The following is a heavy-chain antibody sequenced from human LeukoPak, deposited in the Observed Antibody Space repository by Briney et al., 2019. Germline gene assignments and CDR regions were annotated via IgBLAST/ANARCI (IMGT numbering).Heavy chain of an antibody. D-gene: IGHD3-22*01. CDR3: AWGTYYYDSSGVPPFDY. CDR1: GATFSSYA. Sequence: SVKVCCKASGATFSSYAISWVRQAPGQGLEWIGRIIPILGIANYAEKFQGRVTITADKSTSTAYMELSSLRSEDTAVYYCAWGTYYYDSSGVPPFDYWGQGTLVTVSS. V-gene: IGHV1-69*04. CDR2: IIPILGIA. J-gene: IGHJ4*02.